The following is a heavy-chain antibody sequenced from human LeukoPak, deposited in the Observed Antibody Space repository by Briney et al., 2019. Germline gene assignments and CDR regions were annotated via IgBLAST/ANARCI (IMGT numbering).Heavy chain of an antibody. V-gene: IGHV4-34*01. CDR1: GGSFSGYY. D-gene: IGHD2-2*01. CDR2: INHSGST. CDR3: ARAGCSSTSCYYYYGMDV. J-gene: IGHJ6*04. Sequence: SETLSLTCAVYGGSFSGYYWSWIRQPPGKGLEWIGEINHSGSTNYNPSLKSRVTISVDTSKNQFPLKLSSVTAADTAVYYCARAGCSSTSCYYYYGMDVWGKGTTVTVSS.